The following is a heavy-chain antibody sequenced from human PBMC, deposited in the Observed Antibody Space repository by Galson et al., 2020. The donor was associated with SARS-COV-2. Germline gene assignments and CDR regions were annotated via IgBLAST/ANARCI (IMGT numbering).Heavy chain of an antibody. D-gene: IGHD3-22*01. CDR2: ISGSGSAT. CDR3: AKRHRDSSGFDY. Sequence: GGSLRLSCAASGFTFSSYAINWPRQAPGKGLEWVSGISGSGSATYYAGSVKGRFTIPRDNSQNTWYLQMNGLRAEDTAIYYCAKRHRDSSGFDYWGQGARVTVSS. CDR1: GFTFSSYA. V-gene: IGHV3-23*01. J-gene: IGHJ4*02.